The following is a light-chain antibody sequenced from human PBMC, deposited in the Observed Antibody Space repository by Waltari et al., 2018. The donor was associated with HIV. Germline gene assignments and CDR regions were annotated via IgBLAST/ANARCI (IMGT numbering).Light chain of an antibody. CDR1: DHDFDVYNF. CDR3: ALFTDDSTLL. V-gene: IGLV2-14*03. Sequence: SAVTQPASVSGLPGQSITISCPGDDHDFDVYNFVSWYPQHPGKLPRLILYDVDSRASGIPARFSGSRSGHTASLNISGLRAEDEADYYCALFTDDSTLLFGGGTKVTVL. CDR2: DVD. J-gene: IGLJ2*01.